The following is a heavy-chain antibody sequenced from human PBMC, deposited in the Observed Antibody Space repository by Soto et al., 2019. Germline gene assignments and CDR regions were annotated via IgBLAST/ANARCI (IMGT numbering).Heavy chain of an antibody. CDR2: ISSSSSYI. Sequence: GGSLRLSCAASGFTFSSYSMNWVRQAPGKGLEWVSSISSSSSYIYYADSVKGRFTISRDNAKNSLYLQTNSLRAEDTAVYYCARDTDYGGTYFDYRGQGTLVTVSS. CDR1: GFTFSSYS. CDR3: ARDTDYGGTYFDY. D-gene: IGHD4-17*01. V-gene: IGHV3-21*01. J-gene: IGHJ4*02.